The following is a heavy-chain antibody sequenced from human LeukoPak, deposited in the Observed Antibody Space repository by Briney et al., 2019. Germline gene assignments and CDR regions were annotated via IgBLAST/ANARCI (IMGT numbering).Heavy chain of an antibody. CDR3: ARAHESPSSYSYTVLFDY. J-gene: IGHJ4*02. D-gene: IGHD5-18*01. V-gene: IGHV4-59*01. Sequence: SETLSLTCTVSGGSISIYYWSWIRQPPGKGLEYIGYIYYSGSTNYNPSLKSRVTISVDSSKNQFSLKLSSVTAADTAVYYCARAHESPSSYSYTVLFDYWGQGTLVTVSS. CDR2: IYYSGST. CDR1: GGSISIYY.